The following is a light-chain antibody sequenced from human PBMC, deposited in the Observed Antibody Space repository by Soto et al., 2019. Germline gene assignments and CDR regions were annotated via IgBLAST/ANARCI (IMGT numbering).Light chain of an antibody. V-gene: IGKV3-15*01. CDR1: QNITSD. CDR2: DTS. Sequence: ETVMTQSPATLSVSPGERATLSCRASQNITSDLAWYQQKPGQPPSLLIFDTSTRATGVPARFSGSGFRTGFTLTIDSLQSDDFAVYYCQQYSNWPRGSFGQGTKVEMK. J-gene: IGKJ1*01. CDR3: QQYSNWPRGS.